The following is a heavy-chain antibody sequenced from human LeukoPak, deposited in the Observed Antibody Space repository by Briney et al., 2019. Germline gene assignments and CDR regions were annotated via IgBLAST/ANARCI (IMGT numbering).Heavy chain of an antibody. CDR3: ARDWGTSSLYLVN. CDR1: GFTFSSNG. D-gene: IGHD6-6*01. Sequence: PGGSLXXSCAASGFTFSSNGMHWVRQAPGKGLEGVACIQNDGNNKKYADSVKGGFTISRDKYKKRLYMQMNRLRVEDTAVYYCARDWGTSSLYLVNWGQGTLVTVSS. J-gene: IGHJ4*02. V-gene: IGHV3-30*02. CDR2: IQNDGNNK.